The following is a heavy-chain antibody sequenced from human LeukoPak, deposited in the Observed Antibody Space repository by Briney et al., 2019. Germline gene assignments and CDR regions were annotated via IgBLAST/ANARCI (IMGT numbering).Heavy chain of an antibody. CDR3: ARTRGYGAYCGGDCYPLDY. D-gene: IGHD2-21*02. CDR1: GGYISNYY. J-gene: IGHJ4*02. CDR2: IYYSGIT. Sequence: PSETLSLTCTVSGGYISNYYWSWIRQPPGKGLEWIGYIYYSGITNYNPSLKSRVTLSVDTSNNQFSLELSSVTAADTAMYYCARTRGYGAYCGGDCYPLDYWGQGTLVTVSS. V-gene: IGHV4-59*01.